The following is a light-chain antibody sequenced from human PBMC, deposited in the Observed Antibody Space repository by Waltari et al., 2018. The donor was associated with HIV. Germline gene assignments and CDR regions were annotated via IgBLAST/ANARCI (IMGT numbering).Light chain of an antibody. CDR3: AAWDDTLNVYV. Sequence: QSVLTQPPSVSGAPGQRVTISCSVSGSTIRSNFVNWYQQLPVTAPRVLIYNDDQRPSGVPARFSGSKSGTTASLAISGLQSEVEAEYYCAAWDDTLNVYVFGSGTKVTVL. J-gene: IGLJ1*01. CDR2: NDD. V-gene: IGLV1-44*01. CDR1: GSTIRSNF.